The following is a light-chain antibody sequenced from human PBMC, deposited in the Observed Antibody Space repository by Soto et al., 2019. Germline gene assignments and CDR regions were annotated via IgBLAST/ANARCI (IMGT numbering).Light chain of an antibody. CDR2: SAS. V-gene: IGKV1-5*02. CDR3: QQYDSYPRT. J-gene: IGKJ1*01. CDR1: QSISSW. Sequence: YALSSHVGNGASIICRASQSISSWLAWYQQKPGKAPQYLIQSASTLASGVPSRFSGSGSGTDFILTIEILQPDDFATYYCQQYDSYPRTFAQGTIVEI.